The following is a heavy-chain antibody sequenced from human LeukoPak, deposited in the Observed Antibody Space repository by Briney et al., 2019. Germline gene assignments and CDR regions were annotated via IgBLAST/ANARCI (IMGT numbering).Heavy chain of an antibody. J-gene: IGHJ4*02. V-gene: IGHV1-8*01. Sequence: ASVKVSCKASGYTFTSYDIHWVRQATGQGLEWMGWMSPNSGNTVYAQKFQGRVTMTRNTSISTAYMELSSLRSEDTAVYYCARGWVVRGVISDYWGQGTLVTVSS. CDR1: GYTFTSYD. CDR3: ARGWVVRGVISDY. CDR2: MSPNSGNT. D-gene: IGHD3-10*01.